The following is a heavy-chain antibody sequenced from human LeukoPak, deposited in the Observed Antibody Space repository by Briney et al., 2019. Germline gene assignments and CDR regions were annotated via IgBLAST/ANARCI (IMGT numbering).Heavy chain of an antibody. D-gene: IGHD6-19*01. CDR2: INHSGST. J-gene: IGHJ1*01. V-gene: IGHV4-34*01. Sequence: SETLSLTCAVYGGSFSGYYWSWIRQPPGKGLEWIGEINHSGSTNYNPSLKSRVTISVDTSKNQFSLKLSSVTAADTAVYYCARRRSSGWYGEYFQHWGQGTLVTVSS. CDR1: GGSFSGYY. CDR3: ARRRSSGWYGEYFQH.